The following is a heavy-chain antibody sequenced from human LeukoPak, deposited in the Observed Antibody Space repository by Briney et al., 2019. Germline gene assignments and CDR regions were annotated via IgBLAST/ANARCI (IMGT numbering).Heavy chain of an antibody. CDR2: ISSTGNIK. Sequence: PGGSLRLSCAASGFTFNTYGMSWVRQAPGKGLEWVAVISSTGNIKNFADSVKGRFTISRDNSKNTLYLQMNTLRAEDTSFYYCAKDNSHWLFDYWGRGTLVTVSS. D-gene: IGHD1-1*01. V-gene: IGHV3-30*18. J-gene: IGHJ4*02. CDR3: AKDNSHWLFDY. CDR1: GFTFNTYG.